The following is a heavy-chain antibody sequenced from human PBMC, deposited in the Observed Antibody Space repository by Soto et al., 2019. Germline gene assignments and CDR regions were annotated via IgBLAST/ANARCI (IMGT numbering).Heavy chain of an antibody. V-gene: IGHV1-8*01. CDR1: GYTFTSYD. CDR3: ARGINYYDSGDDAFDI. J-gene: IGHJ3*02. CDR2: MNPNSGNT. D-gene: IGHD3-10*01. Sequence: QVQLVQSGAEVKKPGASVKVSCMASGYTFTSYDINWVRQASGQGLEWMGWMNPNSGNTGYAQKFQGRVTMTRNTSISTAYMELSSLRSEDTAVYYCARGINYYDSGDDAFDIWGQGTMVTVSS.